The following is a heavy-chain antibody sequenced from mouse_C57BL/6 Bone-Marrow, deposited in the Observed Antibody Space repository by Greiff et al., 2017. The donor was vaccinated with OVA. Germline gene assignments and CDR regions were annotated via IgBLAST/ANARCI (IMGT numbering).Heavy chain of an antibody. CDR3: ARINYWYFDV. Sequence: EVQLQQSGGGLVKPGGSLKLSCAASGFTFSDYGMHWVRQAPEKGLEWVAYISSGSSTIYYADTVKGRFTISRDNAKNTLFLQMTSLRSEYTAMYYCARINYWYFDVWGTGTTVTVSS. CDR2: ISSGSSTI. V-gene: IGHV5-17*01. CDR1: GFTFSDYG. J-gene: IGHJ1*03.